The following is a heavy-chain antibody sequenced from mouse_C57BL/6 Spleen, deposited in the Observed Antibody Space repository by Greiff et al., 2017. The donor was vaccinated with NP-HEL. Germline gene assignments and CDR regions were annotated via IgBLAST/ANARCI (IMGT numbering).Heavy chain of an antibody. CDR1: GFSLTSYA. CDR3: AGPYGNYWYFDV. J-gene: IGHJ1*03. V-gene: IGHV2-9-1*01. CDR2: IWTGGGT. D-gene: IGHD2-1*01. Sequence: VKLVESGPGLVAPSQSLSITCTVSGFSLTSYAISWVRQPPGKGLEWLGVIWTGGGTNYNSAHKSRMSISKDKSKSQVFLKMNSLQTDDTARYYCAGPYGNYWYFDVWGTGTTVTVSS.